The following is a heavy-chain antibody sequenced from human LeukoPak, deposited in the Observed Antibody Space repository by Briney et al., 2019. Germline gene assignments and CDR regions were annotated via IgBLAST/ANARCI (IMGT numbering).Heavy chain of an antibody. Sequence: GGSLRLSCAASGFTFSSYAMSWVRQAPGKVLEWVSAISGRGGSTYYADSVKGRFTISRDNSKNTLYLQMNSLRAEDTAVYYCAKDQHYYDSSGYYVDFDYWGQGTLVTVSS. CDR1: GFTFSSYA. J-gene: IGHJ4*02. CDR3: AKDQHYYDSSGYYVDFDY. D-gene: IGHD3-22*01. CDR2: ISGRGGST. V-gene: IGHV3-23*01.